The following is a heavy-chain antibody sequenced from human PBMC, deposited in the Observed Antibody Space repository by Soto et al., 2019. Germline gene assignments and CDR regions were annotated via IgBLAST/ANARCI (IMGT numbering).Heavy chain of an antibody. J-gene: IGHJ6*02. CDR3: ARESGTAMVRGRWYYYGMDV. CDR1: GGSISSYY. CDR2: IYYSGST. Sequence: ETLSLTCTVSGGSISSYYWSWIRQPPGKGLEWIGYIYYSGSTNYNPSLKSRVTISVDTSKNQFSLKLSSVTAADTAVYYCARESGTAMVRGRWYYYGMDVWGQGTTVTVSS. V-gene: IGHV4-59*01. D-gene: IGHD3-10*01.